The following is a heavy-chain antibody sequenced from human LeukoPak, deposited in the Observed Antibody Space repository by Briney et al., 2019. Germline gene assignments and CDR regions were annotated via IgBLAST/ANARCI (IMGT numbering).Heavy chain of an antibody. J-gene: IGHJ5*02. CDR1: GGSISSNSYY. CDR2: IYSGST. Sequence: PSETLSLTCTVSGGSISSNSYYWGWIRQSPGKGLEWIGTIYSGSTYYSPSLKSRVTISVDTSKNQFSLELSSVTAADTAMYYCARNRYYYGSGNYGVPNWFDPWGQGTLVTVSS. CDR3: ARNRYYYGSGNYGVPNWFDP. D-gene: IGHD3-10*01. V-gene: IGHV4-39*01.